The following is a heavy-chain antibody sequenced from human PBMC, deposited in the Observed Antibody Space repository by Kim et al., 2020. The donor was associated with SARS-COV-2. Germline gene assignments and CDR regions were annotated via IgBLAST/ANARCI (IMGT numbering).Heavy chain of an antibody. D-gene: IGHD3-10*01. CDR1: GGSFSGYY. J-gene: IGHJ6*01. CDR2: INHSGSN. CDR3: ERAMVRGVINPRGNYGMDV. Sequence: SETLSLTCAVYGGSFSGYYWSWIRQPPGKGLEWIGEINHSGSNNYNPSLKSRVTISVDTSKNQFSLKLSSVTAADTAVYYCERAMVRGVINPRGNYGMDV. V-gene: IGHV4-34*01.